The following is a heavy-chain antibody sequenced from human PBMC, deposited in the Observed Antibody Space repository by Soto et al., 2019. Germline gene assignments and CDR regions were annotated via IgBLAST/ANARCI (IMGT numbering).Heavy chain of an antibody. CDR3: VRGGGGGLFDP. J-gene: IGHJ5*02. CDR1: GFTFGDSY. V-gene: IGHV3-11*06. Sequence: KPGGSLRLSCAGSGFTFGDSYMSWIRQAPGKGLEWLSYVSPGSRYPAYADSVKGRFTISRDNARRSLFLQMTSLTVEDTATYYCVRGGGGGLFDPWGQGTLVTVSS. D-gene: IGHD2-15*01. CDR2: VSPGSRYP.